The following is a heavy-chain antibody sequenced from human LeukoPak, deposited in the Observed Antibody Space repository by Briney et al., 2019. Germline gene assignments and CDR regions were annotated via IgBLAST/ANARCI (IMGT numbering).Heavy chain of an antibody. CDR1: GYTLTELS. V-gene: IGHV1-24*01. Sequence: ASVKVSCKVSGYTLTELSMHWVRQAPGKGREWMGGFDPEDGETIYAQKFQGRVTMTEDTSTDTAYMELSSLRSEDTAVYYCATLARWIRYFDWLLPFYWGQGTLVTVSS. J-gene: IGHJ4*02. CDR3: ATLARWIRYFDWLLPFY. D-gene: IGHD3-9*01. CDR2: FDPEDGET.